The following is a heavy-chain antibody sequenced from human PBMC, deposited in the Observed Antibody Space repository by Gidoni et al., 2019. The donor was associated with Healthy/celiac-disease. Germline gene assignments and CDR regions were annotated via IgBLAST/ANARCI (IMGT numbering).Heavy chain of an antibody. J-gene: IGHJ3*02. CDR2: ISYDGSNK. CDR1: GFTFSSYG. CDR3: AKDLEGAFDI. V-gene: IGHV3-30*18. Sequence: QVQLVESGGGVVQPGRSLRLSCAASGFTFSSYGMHWVRQAPGKGLEWVAVISYDGSNKYYADSVKGRFTISRDNSKNTLYLQMNSLRAEDTAVYYCAKDLEGAFDIWGQGTMVTVSS.